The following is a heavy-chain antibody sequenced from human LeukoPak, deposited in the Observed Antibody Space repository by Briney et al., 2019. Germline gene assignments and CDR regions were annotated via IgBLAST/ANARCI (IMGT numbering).Heavy chain of an antibody. CDR2: IYPGDSDT. J-gene: IGHJ4*02. CDR3: ARLGPHRWFDY. CDR1: GYTFTTYW. Sequence: GESLKISCKGSGYTFTTYWIGWVRQMPGKGLEWMGIIYPGDSDTRYSPYFQGQITISADKSISTAYLQWSSLKASATAMYYCARLGPHRWFDYWGQGTLVTVSS. V-gene: IGHV5-51*01. D-gene: IGHD3-16*01.